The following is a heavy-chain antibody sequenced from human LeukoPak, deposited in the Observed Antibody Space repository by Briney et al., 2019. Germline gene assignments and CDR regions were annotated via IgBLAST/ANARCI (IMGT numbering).Heavy chain of an antibody. Sequence: PGGSLRLSCAAYGFTVSNHYMSWVREAPGKGLEWGSDIYSGGSTYYADSVKGRFTISRDNSNNTLYLQMNSLRAEDTAVYYCARWGRDLDTFDIWGQGTMVTASS. V-gene: IGHV3-66*01. CDR3: ARWGRDLDTFDI. CDR1: GFTVSNHY. D-gene: IGHD3-16*01. J-gene: IGHJ3*02. CDR2: IYSGGST.